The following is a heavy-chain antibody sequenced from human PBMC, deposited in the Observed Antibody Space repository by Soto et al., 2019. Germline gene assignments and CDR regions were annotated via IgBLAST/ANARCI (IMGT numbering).Heavy chain of an antibody. CDR3: AREGQGLGPYALDV. D-gene: IGHD6-19*01. CDR1: GFTFSGHA. J-gene: IGHJ6*02. CDR2: IWYDGSNK. Sequence: QVQLVESGGGVAQPGRSLRLSCTVSGFTFSGHAMHWVRQAPGKGLEWLTQIWYDGSNKYYAESVKGRFTISRANSKDTLYLQRISLRVEDTAVYYCAREGQGLGPYALDVWGLGTSVTVSS. V-gene: IGHV3-33*01.